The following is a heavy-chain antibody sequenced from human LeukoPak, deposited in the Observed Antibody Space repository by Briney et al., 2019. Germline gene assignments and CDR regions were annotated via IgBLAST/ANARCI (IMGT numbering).Heavy chain of an antibody. Sequence: PSETLSLTCTVSGGSILDSTYYWSWIRQPPGKGLEWIGYIYYSGSTNYNPSLKSRVTISVDTSKNQFSLKLSSVTAADTAVHYCATGRFGELLTYFDYWGQGTLVTVSS. CDR2: IYYSGST. J-gene: IGHJ4*02. CDR1: GGSILDSTYY. CDR3: ATGRFGELLTYFDY. D-gene: IGHD3-10*01. V-gene: IGHV4-61*05.